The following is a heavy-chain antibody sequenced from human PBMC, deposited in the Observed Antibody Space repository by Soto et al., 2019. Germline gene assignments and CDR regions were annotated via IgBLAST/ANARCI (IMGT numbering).Heavy chain of an antibody. J-gene: IGHJ4*02. CDR1: GYTFTSYG. V-gene: IGHV1-18*01. CDR2: ISAYNGNT. D-gene: IGHD1-7*01. Sequence: ASVKVSCKASGYTFTSYGISWVRQAPGRGLEWMGWISAYNGNTNYAQKLQGRVTMTTDTSTSTAYMELRSLRSDDTAVYYCARDTHNWNYPKLAVIYWGQGTLVTVSS. CDR3: ARDTHNWNYPKLAVIY.